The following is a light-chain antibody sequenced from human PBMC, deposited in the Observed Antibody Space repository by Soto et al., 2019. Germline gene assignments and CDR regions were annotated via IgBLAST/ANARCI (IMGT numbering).Light chain of an antibody. CDR1: RSVDSW. V-gene: IGKV1-5*03. Sequence: DFQMPQSPSTLSASVRDRVTITCRASRSVDSWLAWYQQKPGKAPNLLLYTASILESGAPLRFSGSGSVTEFTLTISSLQPDDFATYYCQQYHSYSLTFGQGTKVEIK. J-gene: IGKJ1*01. CDR2: TAS. CDR3: QQYHSYSLT.